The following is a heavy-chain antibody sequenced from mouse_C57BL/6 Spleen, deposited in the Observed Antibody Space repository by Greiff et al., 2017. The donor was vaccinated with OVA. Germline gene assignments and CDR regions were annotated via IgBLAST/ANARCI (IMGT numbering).Heavy chain of an antibody. Sequence: VKLMESGAELVKPGASVKMSCKASGYTFTTYPIEWMKQKPGKSLEWIGNFNPYNDDTKYNEKFKGKATLTVEKSSSTVYLELSRLTSDDSAVDYCARQGNEDAMDYWGQGTSVTVSS. CDR1: GYTFTTYP. V-gene: IGHV1-47*01. D-gene: IGHD2-1*01. CDR2: FNPYNDDT. CDR3: ARQGNEDAMDY. J-gene: IGHJ4*01.